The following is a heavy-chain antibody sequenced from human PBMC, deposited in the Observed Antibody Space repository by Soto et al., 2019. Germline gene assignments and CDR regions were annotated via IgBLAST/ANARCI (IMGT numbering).Heavy chain of an antibody. CDR2: FFVGGNT. D-gene: IGHD3-10*01. CDR1: GGSIGSTTYY. Sequence: PSETLSLTCTVSGGSIGSTTYYWGWMRQPPGKGLEWIASFFVGGNTYYNPSLKSRVTISVDTSKNQFSLKLSSVTAADTAVYFSARRHGLDXDAYYWGQGILVT. V-gene: IGHV4-39*01. CDR3: ARRHGLDXDAYY. J-gene: IGHJ4*02.